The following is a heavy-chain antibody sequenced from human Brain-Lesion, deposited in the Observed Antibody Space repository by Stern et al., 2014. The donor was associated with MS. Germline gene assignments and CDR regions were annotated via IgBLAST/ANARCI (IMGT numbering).Heavy chain of an antibody. J-gene: IGHJ4*02. CDR1: GCSISSSTYY. CDR3: ARHDSVPRPSQLYSARDRGPGYFDY. Sequence: VHLVESGPGLVKPSETLSLPCTVSGCSISSSTYYWAWIRQPPGKGLEWIGNIYYSGFTYYNPSLKSRVTISVDRSKNQFSLKLSSVTAADTAIYYCARHDSVPRPSQLYSARDRGPGYFDYWGQGTLVTVSS. CDR2: IYYSGFT. D-gene: IGHD1-26*01. V-gene: IGHV4-39*01.